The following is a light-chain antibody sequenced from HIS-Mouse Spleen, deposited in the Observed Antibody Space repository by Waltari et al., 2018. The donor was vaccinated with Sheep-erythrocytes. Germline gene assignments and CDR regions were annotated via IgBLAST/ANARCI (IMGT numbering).Light chain of an antibody. CDR2: DVS. V-gene: IGLV2-14*03. J-gene: IGLJ3*02. CDR3: SSYTSSSTWV. CDR1: SSDVGGYNY. Sequence: CTGTSSDVGGYNYVSWYQQHPGKAPKLMIHDVSNRLSGVSNRFSGSKSGNTASLTISGLHAEDEADYYCSSYTSSSTWVFGGGTKLTVL.